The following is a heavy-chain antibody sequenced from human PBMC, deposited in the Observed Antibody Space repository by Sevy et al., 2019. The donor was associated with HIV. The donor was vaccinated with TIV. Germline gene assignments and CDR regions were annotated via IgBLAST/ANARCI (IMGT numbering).Heavy chain of an antibody. Sequence: ASVKVSCKASGYIFTNYYIYLVRQAPGQGLEWMGIINPSGGYTSYAQKFQGRVTMTRDTSTSTVYMELSSLRSDDTAVYYCARSLYFDSSTYYDYWGQGTLVTVSS. J-gene: IGHJ4*02. V-gene: IGHV1-46*01. D-gene: IGHD3-22*01. CDR3: ARSLYFDSSTYYDY. CDR1: GYIFTNYY. CDR2: INPSGGYT.